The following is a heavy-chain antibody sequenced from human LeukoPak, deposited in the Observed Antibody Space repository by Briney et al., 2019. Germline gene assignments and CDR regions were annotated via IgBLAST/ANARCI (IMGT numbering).Heavy chain of an antibody. Sequence: SSETLSLTCTVSGGSISSSSYYWGWIRQPPGKGLEWIGEINHSGSTNYNPSLKSRVTISVDTSKNQFSLKLSSVTAADTAVYYCARHRVRGVTSDWGQGTLVTVSS. CDR1: GGSISSSSYY. J-gene: IGHJ4*02. D-gene: IGHD3-10*01. CDR3: ARHRVRGVTSD. CDR2: INHSGST. V-gene: IGHV4-39*01.